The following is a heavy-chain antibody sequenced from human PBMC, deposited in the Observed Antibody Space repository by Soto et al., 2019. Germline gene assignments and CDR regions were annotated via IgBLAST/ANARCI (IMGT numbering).Heavy chain of an antibody. V-gene: IGHV3-74*01. CDR1: GFTLSSYW. Sequence: GGSLRLSCAASGFTLSSYWMHWVRQAPGKGLVWVSRINSDGSSTRNADSVKGRFTISRDNAKNTLYLQMNSLRAEDTAVYYCARGGAGFYFDYWGQGTLVTVSS. CDR3: ARGGAGFYFDY. J-gene: IGHJ4*02. CDR2: INSDGSST.